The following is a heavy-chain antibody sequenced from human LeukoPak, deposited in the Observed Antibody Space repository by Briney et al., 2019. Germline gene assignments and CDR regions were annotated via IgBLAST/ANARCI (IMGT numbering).Heavy chain of an antibody. CDR2: IIPIFGTA. CDR1: GGTFSSYA. D-gene: IGHD3-22*01. Sequence: SVKVSCKASGGTFSSYAISWVRQAPGQGLEWMGGIIPIFGTANYAQKFQGRVTITADESTSTAYMELSSLRSEDTAVYYCARAQKRSYYYDSSGFNPAYWGQGTLVTVSS. V-gene: IGHV1-69*01. CDR3: ARAQKRSYYYDSSGFNPAY. J-gene: IGHJ4*02.